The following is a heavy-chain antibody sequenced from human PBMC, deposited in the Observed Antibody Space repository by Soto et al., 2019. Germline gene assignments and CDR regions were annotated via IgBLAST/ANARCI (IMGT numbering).Heavy chain of an antibody. CDR3: ARHGFGSLHGLVDV. CDR2: INHSGST. J-gene: IGHJ6*02. Sequence: SETLSLTCAVYGGSFSGYYWSWIRQPPGKGLEWIGEINHSGSTNYNPSLKSRVTISVDTSKNQFSLKLSSVTAADTAVYYCARHGFGSLHGLVDVWGQGTTVTVSS. V-gene: IGHV4-34*01. CDR1: GGSFSGYY. D-gene: IGHD3-10*01.